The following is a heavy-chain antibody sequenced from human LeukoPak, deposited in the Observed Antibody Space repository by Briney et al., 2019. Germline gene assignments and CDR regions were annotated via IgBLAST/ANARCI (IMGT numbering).Heavy chain of an antibody. CDR2: IKQDGSQK. Sequence: PGGSLRLSCSASGFTFSSYAMHWVRQAPGKGLEWVANIKQDGSQKYYVDSVKGRFTISRDNAKNSLYLQMNSLRAEDTAVYYCVSTGSQLDYWGQGTLVTVSS. CDR3: VSTGSQLDY. D-gene: IGHD2-2*01. CDR1: GFTFSSYA. J-gene: IGHJ4*02. V-gene: IGHV3-7*01.